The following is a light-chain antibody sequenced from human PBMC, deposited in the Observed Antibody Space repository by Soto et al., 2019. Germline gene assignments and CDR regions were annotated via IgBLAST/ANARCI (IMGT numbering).Light chain of an antibody. V-gene: IGKV3-11*01. CDR3: QQYNNWPFS. CDR1: QSVSSF. Sequence: EIVLTQSPGTLSLSPWERATLSCRASQSVSSFLAWYQQKPGQSPRLLIYDASYRATGIPARFSGSGSGTDFTLTISGLQSEDFALYFCQQYNNWPFSFGQGTRLEIK. J-gene: IGKJ5*01. CDR2: DAS.